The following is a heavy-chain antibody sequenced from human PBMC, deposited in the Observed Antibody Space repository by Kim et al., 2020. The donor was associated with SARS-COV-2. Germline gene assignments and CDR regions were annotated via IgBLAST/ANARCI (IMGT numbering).Heavy chain of an antibody. J-gene: IGHJ6*03. V-gene: IGHV4-34*01. CDR3: ARGRRDFGVVIIRYYYYYYMDV. CDR2: INHSGST. CDR1: GGSFSGYY. D-gene: IGHD3-3*01. Sequence: SETLSPTCAVYGGSFSGYYWSWIRQPPGKGLEWIGEINHSGSTNYNPSLKSRVTISVDTSKNQLSLKLSSVTAADTAVYYCARGRRDFGVVIIRYYYYYYMDVWGKGTTVTVSS.